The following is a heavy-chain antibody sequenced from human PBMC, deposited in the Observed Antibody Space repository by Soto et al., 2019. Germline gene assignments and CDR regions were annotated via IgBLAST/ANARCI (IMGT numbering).Heavy chain of an antibody. Sequence: QVHLQESGPGLVKPSQTLSLTCSVSGGSISSGVYYWSWIRQHPGKGLEWIGYIYYSGRTYYNPYIKSTAIISVDTSKNQFSLNLTSVPAADTAVYDCARAGVAHSLTGCLNWVDPWGQGTLVTVSS. D-gene: IGHD2-15*01. CDR1: GGSISSGVYY. CDR3: ARAGVAHSLTGCLNWVDP. J-gene: IGHJ5*02. V-gene: IGHV4-31*01. CDR2: IYYSGRT.